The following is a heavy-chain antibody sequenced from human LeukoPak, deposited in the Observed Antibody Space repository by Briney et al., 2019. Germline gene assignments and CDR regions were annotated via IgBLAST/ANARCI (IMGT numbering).Heavy chain of an antibody. CDR2: IYYSGST. J-gene: IGHJ4*02. CDR3: ASHLGYCSGGSCFTFDY. CDR1: GGSISSSSYY. D-gene: IGHD2-15*01. Sequence: SETLSLTCTVSGGSISSSSYYWGWIRQPPGKGLEWFGSIYYSGSTYYNPSLKSRVTISVDTSKNQFSLKLSSVTAADRAVYYCASHLGYCSGGSCFTFDYWGQGTLVTVSS. V-gene: IGHV4-39*01.